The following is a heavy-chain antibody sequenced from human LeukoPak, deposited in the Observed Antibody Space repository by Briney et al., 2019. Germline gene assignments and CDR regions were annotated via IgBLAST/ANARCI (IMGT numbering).Heavy chain of an antibody. D-gene: IGHD1-26*01. CDR3: AKALGSYDSNPFDY. V-gene: IGHV3-7*01. J-gene: IGHJ4*02. CDR1: GFTFSSYW. Sequence: GGSLRLSCAASGFTFSSYWMSWVRQAPGKGLEWVANIKKDGSEKYYVDSVKGRFTISRDNAKNSLYLQMNSLRAEDTAVYYCAKALGSYDSNPFDYWGQGTLVTVSS. CDR2: IKKDGSEK.